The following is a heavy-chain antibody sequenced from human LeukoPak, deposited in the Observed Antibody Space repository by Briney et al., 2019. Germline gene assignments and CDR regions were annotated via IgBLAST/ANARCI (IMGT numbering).Heavy chain of an antibody. V-gene: IGHV4-59*01. CDR2: IYYNGST. CDR1: GVSINFSY. Sequence: SETLSLTCTVSGVSINFSYWSWIRQPPGKGLEWIGYIYYNGSTNYSPSLKSRVTISVDTSKNQFSLNLTSVTAVDTAVYYCARGSDSPDYWGQGTLVTVSS. J-gene: IGHJ4*02. CDR3: ARGSDSPDY. D-gene: IGHD2-15*01.